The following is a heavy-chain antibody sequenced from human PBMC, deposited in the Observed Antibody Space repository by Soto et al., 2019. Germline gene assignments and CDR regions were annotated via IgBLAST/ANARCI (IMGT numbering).Heavy chain of an antibody. CDR1: GFTFSGYW. J-gene: IGHJ5*02. Sequence: LRLSCAASGFTFSGYWMSWVRQAPGKGLEWVANINEDGSQKNYVDSVGGRFTISRDNAQNSLFLQMNSLRPEDTAVFCCAKGGWLDDWGPGTLVTVSS. V-gene: IGHV3-7*03. CDR3: AKGGWLDD. CDR2: INEDGSQK.